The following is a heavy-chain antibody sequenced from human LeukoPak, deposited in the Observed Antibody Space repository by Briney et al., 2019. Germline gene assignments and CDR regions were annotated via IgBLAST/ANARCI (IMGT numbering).Heavy chain of an antibody. V-gene: IGHV1-69*01. D-gene: IGHD6-13*01. J-gene: IGHJ4*02. CDR2: IIPIFGTA. Sequence: ASVKVSCRTSGGTFGSYAISWVRQAPGQGLEWMGGIIPIFGTANYAQKFQGRVTITADESTSTAYMELSSLRSEDTAVYYCARASGSSSFDDSHWGRGNLVTVSS. CDR3: ARASGSSSFDDSH. CDR1: GGTFGSYA.